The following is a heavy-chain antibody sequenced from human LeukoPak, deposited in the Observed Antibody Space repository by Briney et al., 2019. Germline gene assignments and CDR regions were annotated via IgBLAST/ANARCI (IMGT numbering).Heavy chain of an antibody. CDR3: ARVGGEEVRGVIKDYYYYGMDV. D-gene: IGHD3-10*01. CDR2: INPYSGGT. J-gene: IGHJ6*02. Sequence: ASVTVSRKASGYAFTVYYFHLVRQAPGQGLGLEGVINPYSGGTNYEQKFQGRVTMTRDTSISTAYMELSRLRPDDTAVYYCARVGGEEVRGVIKDYYYYGMDVWGQGTTVTVSS. CDR1: GYAFTVYY. V-gene: IGHV1-2*02.